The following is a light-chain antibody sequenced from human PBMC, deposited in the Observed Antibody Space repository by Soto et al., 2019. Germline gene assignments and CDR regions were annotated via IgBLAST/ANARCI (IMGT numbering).Light chain of an antibody. CDR2: DIF. J-gene: IGKJ4*01. CDR1: QSVGSD. CDR3: QQRSAWPLT. V-gene: IGKV3-11*01. Sequence: EILLTQSPAILSLSPGERAPLSCRASQSVGSDFAWYQQKPGQAPRLLIYDIFNRATGTPARFSGSGSWTDFTLTISSLEPEDFAVYFCQQRSAWPLTFGGGTKVEI.